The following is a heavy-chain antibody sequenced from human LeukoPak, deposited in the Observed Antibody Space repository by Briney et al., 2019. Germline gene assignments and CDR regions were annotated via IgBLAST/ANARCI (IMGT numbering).Heavy chain of an antibody. CDR2: ISQNSGI. J-gene: IGHJ4*02. D-gene: IGHD6-25*01. Sequence: PGGSLRLSCAASGFSFTIYAMSWVRQAPGKGLEWVASISQNSGIYYADSVKGRFTISSDNSKNTLFLQMSSLRAEDTAVYYCAKDRSGYGSGYDFDYWGQGTLVTVSS. V-gene: IGHV3-23*01. CDR3: AKDRSGYGSGYDFDY. CDR1: GFSFTIYA.